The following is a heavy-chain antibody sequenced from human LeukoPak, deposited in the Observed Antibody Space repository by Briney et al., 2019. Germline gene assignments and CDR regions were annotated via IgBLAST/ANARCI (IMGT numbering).Heavy chain of an antibody. Sequence: SGPTLVKPTQTLTLTCTFSGFSFSTSGVGVGWISQPPGKALEWVALIYWDDDERYSPSLKSRRTSTNDTSKNQVVLTMTTLDPVDTAPYYCAHRRGGGIDGGSYVPANFGSWGQGTLVTVSS. CDR1: GFSFSTSGVG. CDR2: IYWDDDE. CDR3: AHRRGGGIDGGSYVPANFGS. D-gene: IGHD6-19*01. V-gene: IGHV2-5*02. J-gene: IGHJ4*02.